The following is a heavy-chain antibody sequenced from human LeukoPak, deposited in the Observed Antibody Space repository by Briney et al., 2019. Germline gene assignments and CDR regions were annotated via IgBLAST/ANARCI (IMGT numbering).Heavy chain of an antibody. CDR3: ARRTFGGVIAY. V-gene: IGHV4-61*02. CDR1: GDSITSGSYY. J-gene: IGHJ4*02. Sequence: SETLSLTCTVSGDSITSGSYYWSWIRQPAGKGLDWIGRIFISGGTNYNPSLKSRVTISVDTSKNQFSLRLSSVTAADTAVYYCARRTFGGVIAYWGQGTLVTVSS. D-gene: IGHD3-16*02. CDR2: IFISGGT.